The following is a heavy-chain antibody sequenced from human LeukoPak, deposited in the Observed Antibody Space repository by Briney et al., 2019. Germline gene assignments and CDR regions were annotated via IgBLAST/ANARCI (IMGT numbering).Heavy chain of an antibody. D-gene: IGHD6-13*01. CDR1: GGSISSYY. V-gene: IGHV4-4*07. CDR2: IYTSGST. J-gene: IGHJ4*02. Sequence: SETLSLTCTVSGGSISSYYWSWIRQPAGKGLEWIGRIYTSGSTNYNPSLKSRVTMSVDTSKNQFSLKLSSVTAADTAVYYCARGARGIAADPFDYWGQGTLVTVSS. CDR3: ARGARGIAADPFDY.